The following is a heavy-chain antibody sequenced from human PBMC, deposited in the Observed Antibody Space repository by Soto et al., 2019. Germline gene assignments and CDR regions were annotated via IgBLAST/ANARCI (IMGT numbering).Heavy chain of an antibody. Sequence: QVQLVESGGGVVQPGRSLRLSCAASGFTFSSYAMHWVRQAPGKGLEWVAVISYDGSNKYYADSVKGRFTISRDNSKNTLYLQMHSRSAEDQAVYYCWSGYSRSWYPIGRGSGIDYWGQGTLVTVSS. J-gene: IGHJ4*02. CDR1: GFTFSSYA. CDR2: ISYDGSNK. V-gene: IGHV3-30-3*01. D-gene: IGHD6-13*01. CDR3: WSGYSRSWYPIGRGSGIDY.